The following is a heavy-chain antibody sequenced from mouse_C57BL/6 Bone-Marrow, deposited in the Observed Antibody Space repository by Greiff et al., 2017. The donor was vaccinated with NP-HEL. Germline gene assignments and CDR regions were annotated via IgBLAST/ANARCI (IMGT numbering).Heavy chain of an antibody. Sequence: EVKLQESGPELVKPGASVKMSCKASGYTFTDYNMHWVKQSHGKSLEWIGYINPNNGGTSYNQKFKGKATLNVNKSSSTAYMELRSLTSEDSAVYYCARRWTTVPYYFDDWGQGTTLTVSS. V-gene: IGHV1-22*01. J-gene: IGHJ2*01. CDR3: ARRWTTVPYYFDD. D-gene: IGHD1-1*01. CDR1: GYTFTDYN. CDR2: INPNNGGT.